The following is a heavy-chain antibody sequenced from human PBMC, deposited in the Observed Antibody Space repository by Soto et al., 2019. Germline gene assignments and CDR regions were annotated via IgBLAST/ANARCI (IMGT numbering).Heavy chain of an antibody. Sequence: GGSLRLSCAASGFTFNSYTMAWVRQAPGKGLEWVSAISGSGDTYNVDSLKGRFTISRDNSKSTLFLQMNSLRAEDTAVYYCATYGGDSGGFESFNYWGQGTLVTVSS. CDR3: ATYGGDSGGFESFNY. J-gene: IGHJ1*01. V-gene: IGHV3-23*01. CDR2: ISGSGDT. CDR1: GFTFNSYT. D-gene: IGHD2-21*02.